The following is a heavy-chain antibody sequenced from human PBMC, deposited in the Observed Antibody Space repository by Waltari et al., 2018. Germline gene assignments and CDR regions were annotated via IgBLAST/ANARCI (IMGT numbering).Heavy chain of an antibody. CDR1: GFTFRNFG. V-gene: IGHV3-30*02. CDR2: IRYDGNNK. J-gene: IGHJ3*01. CDR3: VKDGDFFVSGYDAFDV. Sequence: VQLEEFGGGVVQPGGSLTLSCAASGFTFRNFGMHWVRQAPGKGLEWLTFIRYDGNNKYHADSVKGRFIISRDNSKNTLYLQINSLRADDTATYYCVKDGDFFVSGYDAFDVWGQGTMVTVSS. D-gene: IGHD4-17*01.